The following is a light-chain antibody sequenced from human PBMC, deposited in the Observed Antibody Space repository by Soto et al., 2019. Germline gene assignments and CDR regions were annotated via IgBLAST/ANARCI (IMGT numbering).Light chain of an antibody. CDR3: QQYHNWPLWT. CDR2: GAS. Sequence: EIVMTQSPDTLSVSPGQSAALSCWASESINSNLAWYQQKPGQSPRLLIYGASTRATGVPARFSGSGSGTEFSLTISSLQSEDFAVYYCQQYHNWPLWTFGQGTKVEI. CDR1: ESINSN. V-gene: IGKV3-15*01. J-gene: IGKJ1*01.